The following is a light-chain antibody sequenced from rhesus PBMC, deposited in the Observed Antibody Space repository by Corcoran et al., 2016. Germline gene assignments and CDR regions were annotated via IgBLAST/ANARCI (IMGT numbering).Light chain of an antibody. CDR2: GAR. J-gene: IGKJ2*01. CDR3: KQYSKWYD. CDR1: QSVSSH. V-gene: IGKV3S9*01. Sequence: EIVMTQSPSTLSLSPGQRATLSCRPSQSVSSHVAWSHQKTGQAPRLLIHGARTRATGIPDRFSGSGSGRDFAHIINSLEPKDVGVYYCKQYSKWYDFGQGTKLEIK.